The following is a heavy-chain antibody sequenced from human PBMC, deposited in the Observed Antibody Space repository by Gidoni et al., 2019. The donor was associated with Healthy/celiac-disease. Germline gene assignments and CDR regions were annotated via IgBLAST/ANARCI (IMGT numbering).Heavy chain of an antibody. CDR2: ISSSSSYI. Sequence: EVQLVESGGGLVKPGGSLRLSCAASGFTFSSYSMNWVRQAPGKGLEWVSSISSSSSYIYYADSVKGRFTISRDNAKNSLYLQMNSLRAEDTAVYYCARDRGTHYYYYGMDVWGQGTTVTVSS. J-gene: IGHJ6*02. V-gene: IGHV3-21*01. CDR3: ARDRGTHYYYYGMDV. CDR1: GFTFSSYS.